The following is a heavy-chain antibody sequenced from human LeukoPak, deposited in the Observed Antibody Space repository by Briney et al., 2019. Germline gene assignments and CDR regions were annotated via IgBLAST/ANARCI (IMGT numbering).Heavy chain of an antibody. V-gene: IGHV1-69*05. CDR3: ARGECSGGSCYFPTYYYYYMDV. CDR2: IIPIFGTA. J-gene: IGHJ6*03. D-gene: IGHD2-15*01. CDR1: GGTFSSYA. Sequence: SVKVSCKASGGTFSSYAISWVRQAPGQGLEWMGGIIPIFGTANYAQKFQGRVTITTDESTSTAYMELSSLRSEDTAVYYCARGECSGGSCYFPTYYYYYMDVWGKGTTVTVSS.